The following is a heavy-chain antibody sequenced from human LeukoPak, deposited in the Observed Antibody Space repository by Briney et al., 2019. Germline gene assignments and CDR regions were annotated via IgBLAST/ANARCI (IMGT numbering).Heavy chain of an antibody. V-gene: IGHV5-51*01. CDR3: ARCLVSGYSTDGAFDI. D-gene: IGHD3-22*01. J-gene: IGHJ3*02. CDR2: IYPGDSDT. Sequence: PGESLKISCKGSGNSFTNYWIGWVRQMPGKGLEWMGIIYPGDSDTRYSPSFQGQVTISADKSIRTAYLQWSSLKASDTAMYYCARCLVSGYSTDGAFDIWGQGTMVTVSS. CDR1: GNSFTNYW.